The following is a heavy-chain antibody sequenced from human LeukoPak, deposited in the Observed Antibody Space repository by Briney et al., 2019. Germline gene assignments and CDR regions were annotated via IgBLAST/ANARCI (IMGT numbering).Heavy chain of an antibody. V-gene: IGHV4-59*01. J-gene: IGHJ4*02. CDR2: IYYSGST. Sequence: PSETLSLTCTVSGGSISSYYWSWIRQPPGKGLEWIGYIYYSGSTNYNPSLKSRVTISVDTSKNQFSLKLSSVTAADTAVYYCARDHGSGWYSLDYWGQRTLVTVSS. CDR3: ARDHGSGWYSLDY. CDR1: GGSISSYY. D-gene: IGHD6-19*01.